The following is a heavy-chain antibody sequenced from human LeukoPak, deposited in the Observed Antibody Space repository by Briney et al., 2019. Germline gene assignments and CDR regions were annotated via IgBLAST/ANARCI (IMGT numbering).Heavy chain of an antibody. CDR1: GFAFSSYW. Sequence: GGSLRLSCAASGFAFSSYWMHWVRQAPGKGLVWVSRIHSDGNSTTYADSVKGRFTISRDNAKSTLYLQMNSLRSEDTAVYYCARGEWELPDYWGQGTLVTVSS. CDR3: ARGEWELPDY. J-gene: IGHJ4*02. D-gene: IGHD1-26*01. CDR2: IHSDGNST. V-gene: IGHV3-74*01.